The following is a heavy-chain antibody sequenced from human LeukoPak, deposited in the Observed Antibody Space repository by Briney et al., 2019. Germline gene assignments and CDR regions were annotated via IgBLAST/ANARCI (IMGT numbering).Heavy chain of an antibody. CDR2: IYYSGST. D-gene: IGHD3-10*01. V-gene: IGHV4-39*07. Sequence: PSETLSLTSTVSGGSISSSSYYWGWIRQPPGKGLEWIGSIYYSGSTYYNPSLKSRVTISVDTSKNQFSLKLSSVTAADTATYYCAHSLWFGETPAFDIWGQGTMVTVSS. CDR1: GGSISSSSYY. CDR3: AHSLWFGETPAFDI. J-gene: IGHJ3*02.